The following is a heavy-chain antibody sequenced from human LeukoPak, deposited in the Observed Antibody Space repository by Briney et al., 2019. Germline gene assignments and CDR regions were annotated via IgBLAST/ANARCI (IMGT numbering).Heavy chain of an antibody. D-gene: IGHD6-19*01. Sequence: SETLSLTCAVSGGSIATTNWWTWVRPPPGKGLEWIGELSRSGSTNYIPSLKSRVTISVDESNNQFSLKLSSMTVADTAVYYCVSGDSGDNFWGQGTLVTV. J-gene: IGHJ4*02. CDR2: LSRSGST. CDR3: VSGDSGDNF. CDR1: GGSIATTNW. V-gene: IGHV4-4*02.